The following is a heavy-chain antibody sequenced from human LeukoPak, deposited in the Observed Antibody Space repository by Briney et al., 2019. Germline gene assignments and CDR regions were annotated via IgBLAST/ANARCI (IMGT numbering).Heavy chain of an antibody. CDR2: IYYSGST. D-gene: IGHD1-26*01. CDR1: GGSISSYY. Sequence: SETLSLTCTVSGGSISSYYWSWIRQPPGKGLEWIGYIYYSGSTNYNPSLKSRVAISVDTSKNQFSLKLSSVTAADTAVYYCARYSPRVYYGMDAWGQGTTVTVSS. CDR3: ARYSPRVYYGMDA. V-gene: IGHV4-59*01. J-gene: IGHJ6*02.